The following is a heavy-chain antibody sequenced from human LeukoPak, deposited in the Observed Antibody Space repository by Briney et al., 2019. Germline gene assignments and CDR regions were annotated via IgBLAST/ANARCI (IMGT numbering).Heavy chain of an antibody. J-gene: IGHJ4*02. Sequence: GGSLRLSCAASGFTVSSNHMSWVRQAPGKGLEWVSVIYSGGSTYYADSVKGRFTISRDNSKNTLYLQMNSLRAEDTAVYYCARSYYYDSSGYWGQGTLVTVSS. CDR2: IYSGGST. D-gene: IGHD3-22*01. V-gene: IGHV3-66*01. CDR1: GFTVSSNH. CDR3: ARSYYYDSSGY.